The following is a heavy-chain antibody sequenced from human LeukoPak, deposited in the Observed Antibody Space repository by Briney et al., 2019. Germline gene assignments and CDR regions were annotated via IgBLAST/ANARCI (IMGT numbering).Heavy chain of an antibody. D-gene: IGHD6-13*01. CDR2: IYPSGTT. J-gene: IGHJ1*01. CDR3: AAYSSSRRSFQH. CDR1: GGSVSSYY. Sequence: PSETLSLTCSVSGGSVSSYYWTWIRQPAGKGLEWIGRIYPSGTTHYNPSLKSRVTISVDTSKNQFSLKLTSVTAADTAVYYCAAYSSSRRSFQHWGQGTLVTVSS. V-gene: IGHV4-4*07.